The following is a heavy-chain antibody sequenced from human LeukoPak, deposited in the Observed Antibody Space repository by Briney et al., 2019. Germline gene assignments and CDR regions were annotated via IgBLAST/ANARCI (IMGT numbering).Heavy chain of an antibody. V-gene: IGHV4-4*07. CDR1: GGSISRYY. J-gene: IGHJ4*02. Sequence: SETLSLTCTVSGGSISRYYWSWIRQPAGKGLEWIGRIYTSGSTNYNPSLKSRVTMSVDTSKNQFSLKLSSVTAADTAEYYCARVSDTLTGFDYWGQGTLVTVSS. CDR2: IYTSGST. D-gene: IGHD3-9*01. CDR3: ARVSDTLTGFDY.